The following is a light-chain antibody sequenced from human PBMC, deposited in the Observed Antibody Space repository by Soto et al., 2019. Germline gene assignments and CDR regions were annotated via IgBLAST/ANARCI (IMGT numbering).Light chain of an antibody. CDR2: AAS. CDR3: QQYDNWPKT. CDR1: QSISDS. V-gene: IGKV3-15*01. J-gene: IGKJ1*01. Sequence: EIVMTQSPATLSVSPGERATISCRASQSISDSLAWYQQKPGQAPRLLIYAASTRATGIPARISGSGSGTEFTLTISSLQSEDFAVYYCQQYDNWPKTFGQGTKV.